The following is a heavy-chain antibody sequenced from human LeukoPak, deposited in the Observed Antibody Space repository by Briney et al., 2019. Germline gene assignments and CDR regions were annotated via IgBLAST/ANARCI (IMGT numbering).Heavy chain of an antibody. CDR1: GGSITGHY. D-gene: IGHD6-19*01. CDR3: AKLGHSDGWYLGAFDI. CDR2: TSYSRTT. V-gene: IGHV4-59*08. Sequence: SETLSLTCAVSGGSITGHYWNWIRRTPGMGLEWISYTSYSRTTIYNSYFKGRATMSIDTSKNQLYLNLTSVTATDTAVYYCAKLGHSDGWYLGAFDIWGQGTTVIVSS. J-gene: IGHJ3*02.